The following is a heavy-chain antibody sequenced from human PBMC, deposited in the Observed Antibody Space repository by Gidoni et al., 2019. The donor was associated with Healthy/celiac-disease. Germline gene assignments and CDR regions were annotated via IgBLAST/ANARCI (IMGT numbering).Heavy chain of an antibody. J-gene: IGHJ6*02. CDR3: ARAQYYDILTGYYGMDV. CDR1: GGSISSSNW. Sequence: QVQLQESGPGLVKPSGTLSLTCAVSGGSISSSNWWSWVRQPPGQGLEWIGEIYHSGSTNYNPSLKSRVTISVDKSKNQFSLKLSSVTAADTAVYYCARAQYYDILTGYYGMDVWGQGTTVTVSS. D-gene: IGHD3-9*01. V-gene: IGHV4-4*02. CDR2: IYHSGST.